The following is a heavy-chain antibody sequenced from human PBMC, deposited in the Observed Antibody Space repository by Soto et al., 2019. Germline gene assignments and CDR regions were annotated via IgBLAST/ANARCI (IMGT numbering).Heavy chain of an antibody. CDR3: AKDPRVGVPPRRFDY. J-gene: IGHJ4*02. D-gene: IGHD3-22*01. CDR1: GFTFSSYA. Sequence: EVQLLESGGGLVQPGGSLRLSCAASGFTFSSYAMSWVRQAPGKGLEWVSAISGSGGSTYYADSVKGRCTISRDHSKNTLYRQMNSLRAEDTAVYYCAKDPRVGVPPRRFDYWGQGPLVTGSS. CDR2: ISGSGGST. V-gene: IGHV3-23*01.